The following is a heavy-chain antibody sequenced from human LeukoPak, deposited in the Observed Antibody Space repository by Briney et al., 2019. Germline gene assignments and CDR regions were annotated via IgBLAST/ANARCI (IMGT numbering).Heavy chain of an antibody. CDR2: IIPIFGTA. CDR1: GGTFSSYA. J-gene: IGHJ3*02. CDR3: ARPLIVGATIYAFDI. V-gene: IGHV1-69*13. Sequence: ASVKVSCKASGGTFSSYAISWVRQAPGQGLEWMGGIIPIFGTANYAQKFQGRVTITADESTSTAYMELSSLRSEDTAVYYCARPLIVGATIYAFDIWGQGTMVTVSS. D-gene: IGHD1-26*01.